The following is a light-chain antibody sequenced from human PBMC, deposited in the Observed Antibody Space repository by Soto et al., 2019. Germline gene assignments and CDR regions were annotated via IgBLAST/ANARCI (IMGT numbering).Light chain of an antibody. V-gene: IGKV3-11*01. CDR3: QQRGNWPVT. CDR2: DAS. CDR1: QSVSSY. Sequence: EIVLTQSPATLSLSPGEGATLSCRASQSVSSYLAWYQHKPGQAPRLLIYDASNRAPDVPARFSGSGSGTEFTLTISGLEPEDFAVYYCQQRGNWPVTFGGGTKVEIK. J-gene: IGKJ4*01.